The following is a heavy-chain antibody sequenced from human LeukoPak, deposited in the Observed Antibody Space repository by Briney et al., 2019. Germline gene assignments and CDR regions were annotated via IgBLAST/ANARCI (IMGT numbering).Heavy chain of an antibody. D-gene: IGHD3-22*01. CDR2: INPNSGGT. J-gene: IGHJ5*02. Sequence: ASVKVSCKASGYTFTGYYMHWMRQAPGQGLEWMGWINPNSGGTNYAQKFQGRVTMTRDTSISTAYMELSRLRSDDTAVYYCARVDYDSSGYHKGWFDPWGQGTLVTVSS. CDR1: GYTFTGYY. CDR3: ARVDYDSSGYHKGWFDP. V-gene: IGHV1-2*02.